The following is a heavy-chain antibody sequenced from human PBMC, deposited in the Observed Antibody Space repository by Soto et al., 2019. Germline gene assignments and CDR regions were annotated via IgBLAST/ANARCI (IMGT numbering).Heavy chain of an antibody. CDR3: ARHPTFSGWEYYFDY. CDR1: GDSVSSSNYY. V-gene: IGHV4-39*01. CDR2: VYYSGST. Sequence: QLQLQESGPGLVKPSETLSLTCTVSGDSVSSSNYYWGWIRQPPGKGLEWIGSVYYSGSTYYNPSLKSRVTMSVDTSKNQFSLKLSSATAADAAVYYCARHPTFSGWEYYFDYGGQGTPVTVSS. D-gene: IGHD6-19*01. J-gene: IGHJ4*02.